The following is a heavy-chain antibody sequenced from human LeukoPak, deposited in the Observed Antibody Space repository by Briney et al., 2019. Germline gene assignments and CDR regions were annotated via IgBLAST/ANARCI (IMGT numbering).Heavy chain of an antibody. V-gene: IGHV4-59*08. D-gene: IGHD3-10*01. Sequence: SETLSLTCTVSGGSISSYYWSWIRQPPGKGLEWIGYIYYSGSTYYNPSLKSRVTISVDTSKNQFSLKLSSVTAADTAVYHCARHLNELFDYWGQGTLVTVSS. CDR2: IYYSGST. CDR3: ARHLNELFDY. CDR1: GGSISSYY. J-gene: IGHJ4*02.